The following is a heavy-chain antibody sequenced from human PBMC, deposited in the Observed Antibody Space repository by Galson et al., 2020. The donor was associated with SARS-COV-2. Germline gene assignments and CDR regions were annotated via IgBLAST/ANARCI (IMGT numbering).Heavy chain of an antibody. CDR1: GYTFTSYD. Sequence: GESLKISCKASGYTFTSYDINWVRQATGQGLEWMGWMNPNSGNTGYAQKFQGRVTMTRNTSISTAYMELSSLRSEDTAVYYCASNRSPYQWEPLDYWGQGTLVTVSS. V-gene: IGHV1-8*01. D-gene: IGHD1-26*01. CDR3: ASNRSPYQWEPLDY. CDR2: MNPNSGNT. J-gene: IGHJ4*02.